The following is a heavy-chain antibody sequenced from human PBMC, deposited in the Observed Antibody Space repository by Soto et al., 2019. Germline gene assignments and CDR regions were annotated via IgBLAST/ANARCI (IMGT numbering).Heavy chain of an antibody. J-gene: IGHJ5*02. CDR2: IYYSGST. CDR1: GGSISSYY. CDR3: ARTIIIAAAGTWWFDP. Sequence: PSETLSLTCTVSGGSISSYYWSWIRQPPGKGLEWIGYIYYSGSTNYNPSLKSRVTISVDTSKNQFSLKLSSVTAADTAVYYCARTIIIAAAGTWWFDPWGQGTLVTVSS. D-gene: IGHD6-13*01. V-gene: IGHV4-59*01.